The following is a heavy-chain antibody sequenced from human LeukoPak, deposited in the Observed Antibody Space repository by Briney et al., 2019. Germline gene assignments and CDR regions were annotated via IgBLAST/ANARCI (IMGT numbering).Heavy chain of an antibody. CDR1: GFTFNSYW. Sequence: GGSLRLSCVASGFTFNSYWMTWVRQAPGKGLEWVANIKQDGSEKYYVDSVKGRFTISRDNAKNSLYLQMNSLRAEDMAVYYCARTTYTSPDYWGQGTLVTVSS. CDR2: IKQDGSEK. D-gene: IGHD1-14*01. V-gene: IGHV3-7*01. CDR3: ARTTYTSPDY. J-gene: IGHJ4*02.